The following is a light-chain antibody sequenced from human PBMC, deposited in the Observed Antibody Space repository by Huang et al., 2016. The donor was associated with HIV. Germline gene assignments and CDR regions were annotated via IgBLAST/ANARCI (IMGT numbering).Light chain of an antibody. J-gene: IGKJ2*01. V-gene: IGKV3-20*01. CDR3: QRYGTLPYT. CDR1: QGVHNSY. Sequence: EIVLTQSPVTLSLSPGEGASLSCRASQGVHNSYLAWYQQKPGQAPRLLIFGASHRATGVPPRCRGSESGTDVTLTISGLDPEDFAVYYCQRYGTLPYTFGQGTKLEI. CDR2: GAS.